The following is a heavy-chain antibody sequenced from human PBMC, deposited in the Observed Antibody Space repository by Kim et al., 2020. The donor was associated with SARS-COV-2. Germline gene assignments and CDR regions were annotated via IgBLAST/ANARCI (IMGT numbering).Heavy chain of an antibody. V-gene: IGHV3-30*18. CDR1: GFTFSSYG. D-gene: IGHD3-9*01. CDR2: ISYDGSNK. Sequence: GGSLRLSCAASGFTFSSYGMHWVRQAPGKGLEWVAVISYDGSNKYYADSAKGRFTISRDNSKNTLYLQMNSLRAEDTAVYYCAKDRGRYFDWLLFFDYWG. J-gene: IGHJ4*01. CDR3: AKDRGRYFDWLLFFDY.